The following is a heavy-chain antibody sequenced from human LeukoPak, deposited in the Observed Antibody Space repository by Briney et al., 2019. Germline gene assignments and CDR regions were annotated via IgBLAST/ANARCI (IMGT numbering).Heavy chain of an antibody. D-gene: IGHD3-10*01. CDR1: GFTFSSYA. CDR2: ISYDGSNK. V-gene: IGHV3-30*04. CDR3: ARDLDYFVMDS. Sequence: PGGSLRLSCAASGFTFSSYAMHWVRQAPGKGLEWVAVISYDGSNKYYADSVKGRFTISRDNSKNTLYLQMNSLRVEDTAVYYCARDLDYFVMDSWGQGTLVTVSS. J-gene: IGHJ4*02.